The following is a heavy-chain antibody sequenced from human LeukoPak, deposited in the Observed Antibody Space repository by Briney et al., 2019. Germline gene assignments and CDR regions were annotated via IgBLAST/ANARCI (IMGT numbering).Heavy chain of an antibody. CDR2: ISSSSSYI. CDR1: GFTFSSYS. Sequence: GGSLRLSCAASGFTFSSYSMNWVRQAPGKGLEWVSSISSSSSYIYYADSVKGRFTISRDNAKNSLYLQMNSLRAEDTAVYYCARVGIIAAEPSDYWGQGTLVTVSS. V-gene: IGHV3-21*04. CDR3: ARVGIIAAEPSDY. D-gene: IGHD6-13*01. J-gene: IGHJ4*02.